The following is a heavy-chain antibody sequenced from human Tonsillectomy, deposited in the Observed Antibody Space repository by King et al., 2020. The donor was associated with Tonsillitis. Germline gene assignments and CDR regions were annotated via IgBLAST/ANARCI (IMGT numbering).Heavy chain of an antibody. V-gene: IGHV4-61*02. CDR2: IYTSGST. J-gene: IGHJ4*02. CDR3: ARETEIRFRGLLKGYFDD. Sequence: VQLQESGPGLVKPSQTLSLNCNVSGGSISSGGYYWSWIRQPAGKGLEWIGRIYTSGSTNYNPSLKSRVTISADPSKNQVSLTLSPVTAADTAVYYCARETEIRFRGLLKGYFDDWGQGTLVTVSS. CDR1: GGSISSGGYY. D-gene: IGHD3-10*01.